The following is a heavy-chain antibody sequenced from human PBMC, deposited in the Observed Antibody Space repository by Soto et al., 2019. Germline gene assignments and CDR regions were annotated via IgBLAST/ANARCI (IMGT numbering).Heavy chain of an antibody. V-gene: IGHV1-8*01. Sequence: QVPLVQSGAEVKKPGAAVKVSCKASGYTFTSYDINWVRQATGQGLEWMGWMNPNSGNTGYAQKFQGRVSMTRNTSISTAYMELSSLRSEDTAVYYCARKSIAARPFHPFDSWGQGTLVTVSS. CDR3: ARKSIAARPFHPFDS. CDR2: MNPNSGNT. D-gene: IGHD6-6*01. CDR1: GYTFTSYD. J-gene: IGHJ4*02.